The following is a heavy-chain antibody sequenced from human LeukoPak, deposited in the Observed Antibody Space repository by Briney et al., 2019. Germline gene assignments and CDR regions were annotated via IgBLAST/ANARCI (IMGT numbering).Heavy chain of an antibody. J-gene: IGHJ1*01. CDR2: INPNSGGT. CDR1: GYTFTGYY. CDR3: ARFYDSSGYPAEYFQH. V-gene: IGHV1-2*02. D-gene: IGHD3-22*01. Sequence: GASVKVSCKASGYTFTGYYMHWVRQAPGQGLEWMGWINPNSGGTNYAQKFQGRVTMTRDTSISTAYVELSRLRSDDTAVYYCARFYDSSGYPAEYFQHWGQGTLVTVSS.